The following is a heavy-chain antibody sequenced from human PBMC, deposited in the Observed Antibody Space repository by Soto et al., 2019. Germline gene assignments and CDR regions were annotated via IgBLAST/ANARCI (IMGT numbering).Heavy chain of an antibody. CDR2: ISAYNGNT. V-gene: IGHV1-18*04. D-gene: IGHD4-4*01. CDR3: ARGGDDYSNLNWFEP. Sequence: ASPKFSVKSSGYTFTSYGISWVRQAPGQGLEWMGWISAYNGNTNYAQKLQGRVTMTTDTSTSTAYMELRSLRSDDTAVYYCARGGDDYSNLNWFEPWGQGTLVNVSS. CDR1: GYTFTSYG. J-gene: IGHJ5*02.